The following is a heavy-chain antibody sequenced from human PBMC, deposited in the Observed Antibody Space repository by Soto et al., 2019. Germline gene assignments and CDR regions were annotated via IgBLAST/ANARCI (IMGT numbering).Heavy chain of an antibody. Sequence: EVQLVESGGGLVKPGGSLRLSCAASGFTFSSYSMNWVRQAPGKGLEWVSSISSSSSYIYYADSVKGRFTISRDNAKNSLYLQMTSLRAEDTAVYYCARDLRCSGGSGLDYWGQGTLVTVSS. CDR3: ARDLRCSGGSGLDY. D-gene: IGHD2-15*01. J-gene: IGHJ4*02. CDR1: GFTFSSYS. V-gene: IGHV3-21*01. CDR2: ISSSSSYI.